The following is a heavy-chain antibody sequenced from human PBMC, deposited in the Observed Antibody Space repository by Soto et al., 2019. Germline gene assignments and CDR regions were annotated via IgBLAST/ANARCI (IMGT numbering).Heavy chain of an antibody. CDR1: GGSISSSSYY. Sequence: QLQLQESGPGLVKPSETLSLTCTVSGGSISSSSYYWGWIRQPPGKGLEWIGSIYYSGSTYYNPSLKSRVTISVDTSKNQFSLKLSSVTAADTAVYYCARQRGSYRNFDYWGQGTLVTVSS. CDR3: ARQRGSYRNFDY. V-gene: IGHV4-39*01. J-gene: IGHJ4*02. CDR2: IYYSGST. D-gene: IGHD3-16*02.